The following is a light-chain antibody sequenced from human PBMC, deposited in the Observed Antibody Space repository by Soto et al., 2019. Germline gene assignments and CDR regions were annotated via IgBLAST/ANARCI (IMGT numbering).Light chain of an antibody. CDR2: DAS. CDR1: QSVTTR. Sequence: DIQMTQSPSTLPASFGDRVTVTFLASQSVTTRLAWHQHKPGKAPKVLIYDASNLETGVPSRFSGSGSGREFTLTISSLQPDDFATYYCQQYYDYPWTFGQGTKVDIK. V-gene: IGKV1-5*01. J-gene: IGKJ1*01. CDR3: QQYYDYPWT.